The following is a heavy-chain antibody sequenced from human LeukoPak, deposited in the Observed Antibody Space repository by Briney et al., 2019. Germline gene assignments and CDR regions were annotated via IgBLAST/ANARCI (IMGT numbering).Heavy chain of an antibody. V-gene: IGHV3-30*14. D-gene: IGHD6-19*01. CDR1: GFTFSSYA. CDR2: ISYDGSNK. CDR3: ARVASSGWYYQGYFDY. J-gene: IGHJ4*02. Sequence: GGSLRLSCAASGFTFSSYAMHWVRQAPGKGLEWVAVISYDGSNKYYADSVKGRFTISRDNSKNTLYLQMNSLRAEDTAVYYCARVASSGWYYQGYFDYWGQGTLVTVSS.